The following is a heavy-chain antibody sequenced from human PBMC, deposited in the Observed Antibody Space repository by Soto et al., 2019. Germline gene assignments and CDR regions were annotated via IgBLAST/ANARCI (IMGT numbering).Heavy chain of an antibody. V-gene: IGHV4-34*01. CDR1: GGSFSGYY. J-gene: IGHJ3*02. CDR3: ARAVLVITHMRGGDAFDI. CDR2: INHSGST. Sequence: QVQLQQWGAGLLKPSETLSLTCAVYGGSFSGYYWSWIRQPPGKGLEWIGEINHSGSTNYNPSLKSRVTKSVDTSKNQFSLKLSSVTAADTAVYYCARAVLVITHMRGGDAFDIWGQGTMVTVSS. D-gene: IGHD3-22*01.